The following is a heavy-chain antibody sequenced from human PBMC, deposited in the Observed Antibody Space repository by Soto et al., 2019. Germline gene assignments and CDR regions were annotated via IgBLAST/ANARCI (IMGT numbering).Heavy chain of an antibody. V-gene: IGHV3-21*01. Sequence: GGSLILSCAVSGFTLSSYSMNWVRQAPGKGLEWVSSISSSSTYIYYADSVKGRFTISRDNAKNSVYLQMNSLRAEDTAVYYCVRESLGVSATIHLYSWSPGTCVTVSS. CDR2: ISSSSTYI. D-gene: IGHD2-15*01. J-gene: IGHJ4*02. CDR1: GFTLSSYS. CDR3: VRESLGVSATIHLYS.